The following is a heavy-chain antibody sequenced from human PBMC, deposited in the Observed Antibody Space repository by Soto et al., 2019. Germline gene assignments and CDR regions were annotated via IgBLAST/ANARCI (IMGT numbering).Heavy chain of an antibody. Sequence: ASVKVSCKASGYTFTSYGISWVRQAPGQGLEWMGWISAYNGNTNYAQKLQGRVTMTTDTSTSTAYMELRSLRSDDTAVYYCARDEKLTGGTYYYYGMDVWGQGTTVTVSS. J-gene: IGHJ6*02. D-gene: IGHD7-27*01. V-gene: IGHV1-18*01. CDR3: ARDEKLTGGTYYYYGMDV. CDR2: ISAYNGNT. CDR1: GYTFTSYG.